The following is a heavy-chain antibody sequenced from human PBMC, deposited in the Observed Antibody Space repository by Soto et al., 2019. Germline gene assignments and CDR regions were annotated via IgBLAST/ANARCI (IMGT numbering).Heavy chain of an antibody. CDR1: GFTFSASA. Sequence: EVQLVESGGGLVQPGGSLELSCAASGFTFSASAMHWVRQASGKGLEWVGRIRSNGRTAYAASMQGRFTISRDDSKKTAYLQLNSLKTDDTAVYYCATLDCSGGSCYPYYFEHWGQGALVTVSA. J-gene: IGHJ4*02. CDR2: IRSNGRT. V-gene: IGHV3-73*02. D-gene: IGHD2-15*01. CDR3: ATLDCSGGSCYPYYFEH.